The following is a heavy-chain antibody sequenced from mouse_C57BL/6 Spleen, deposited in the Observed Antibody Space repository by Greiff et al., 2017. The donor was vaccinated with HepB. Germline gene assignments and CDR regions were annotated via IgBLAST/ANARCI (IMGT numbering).Heavy chain of an antibody. CDR2: IYPGSGNT. Sequence: QVQLQQSGPELVKPGASVKISCKASGYSFTSYYIHWVKQRPGQGLEWIGWIYPGSGNTKYNEKFKGKATLTADTSSSTAYMQLSSLTSEDSAVYYCAKGALYAMDYWGQGTSVTVSS. CDR1: GYSFTSYY. V-gene: IGHV1-66*01. CDR3: AKGALYAMDY. J-gene: IGHJ4*01.